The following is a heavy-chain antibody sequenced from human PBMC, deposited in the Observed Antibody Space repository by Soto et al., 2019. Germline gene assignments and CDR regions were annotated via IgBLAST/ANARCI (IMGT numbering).Heavy chain of an antibody. CDR1: GFTFSGYA. J-gene: IGHJ4*02. CDR2: ISRDGSNK. D-gene: IGHD6-19*01. V-gene: IGHV3-30-3*01. Sequence: PGGSLRLSCAASGFTFSGYAMDWVRQAPGKGLEWVAVISRDGSNKYYAESVKGRFTISRDNSKNTLYLQMNSLKVEDTALYYCARDSSGWYNFDYWGQGTVVTVSS. CDR3: ARDSSGWYNFDY.